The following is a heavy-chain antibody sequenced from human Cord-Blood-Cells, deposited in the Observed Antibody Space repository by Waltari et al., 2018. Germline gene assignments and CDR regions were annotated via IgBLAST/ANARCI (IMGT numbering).Heavy chain of an antibody. CDR2: IFSNDEK. D-gene: IGHD6-13*01. CDR3: ARIRIAAAGYWYFDL. J-gene: IGHJ2*01. Sequence: QVTLKESGPVLVKPTETLTLTCTVSGFSLSNARMGVSWIRQPPGKALEWLAHIFSNDEKSYSTSLKSRLTISKDTSKSQVVLTMTNMDPVDTATFYCARIRIAAAGYWYFDLWGRGTLVTVSS. V-gene: IGHV2-26*01. CDR1: GFSLSNARMG.